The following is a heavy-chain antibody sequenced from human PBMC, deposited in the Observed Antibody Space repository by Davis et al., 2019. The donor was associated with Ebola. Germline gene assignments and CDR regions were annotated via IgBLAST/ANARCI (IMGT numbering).Heavy chain of an antibody. CDR1: GFTFSSYG. D-gene: IGHD4-11*01. Sequence: GESLKISCAASGFTFSSYGMHWVRQAPGKGLEWVAVISYDGSNKYYADSVKGRFTISRDNSKNTLYLQMNSLRDEDTAVYYCAKGRTVTTRTDYYYYGMDVWGQGTTVTVSS. CDR2: ISYDGSNK. J-gene: IGHJ6*02. CDR3: AKGRTVTTRTDYYYYGMDV. V-gene: IGHV3-30*18.